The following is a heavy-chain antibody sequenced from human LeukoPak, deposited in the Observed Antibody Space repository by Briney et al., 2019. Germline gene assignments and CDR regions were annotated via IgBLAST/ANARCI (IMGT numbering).Heavy chain of an antibody. J-gene: IGHJ5*02. V-gene: IGHV4-61*08. CDR3: ARKVSYYGWFDP. Sequence: SETLSLTCTVSGDSISSGDYYWSWIRQPPGKGLEWIGYIYYSGSTNYNPSLKSRVTISVDTSKNQFSLKLSSVTAADTAVYYCARKVSYYGWFDPWGQGTLVTVSS. CDR2: IYYSGST. D-gene: IGHD1-26*01. CDR1: GDSISSGDYY.